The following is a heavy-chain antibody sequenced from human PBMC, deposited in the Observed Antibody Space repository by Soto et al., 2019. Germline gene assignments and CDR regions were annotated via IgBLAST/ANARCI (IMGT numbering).Heavy chain of an antibody. CDR3: ATSLSGYYYNY. V-gene: IGHV3-48*03. D-gene: IGHD3-22*01. J-gene: IGHJ4*02. CDR1: GFTFSSYE. Sequence: GGSLRLSCVASGFTFSSYEMMWVRQAPGKGLEWVSFIHTSGGTIYYADSVKGRFSSSRDNAQNSLYLQMNSLRADDTAVDYCATSLSGYYYNYWGQGTLVTVSS. CDR2: IHTSGGTI.